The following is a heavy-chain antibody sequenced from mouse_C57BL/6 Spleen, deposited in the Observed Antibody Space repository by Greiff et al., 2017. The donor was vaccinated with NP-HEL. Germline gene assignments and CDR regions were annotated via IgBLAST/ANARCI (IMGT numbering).Heavy chain of an antibody. CDR1: GYTFTSYW. J-gene: IGHJ2*01. Sequence: QVQLQQSGAELVMPGASVKLSCKASGYTFTSYWMHWVKQRPGQGLEWIGEIDPSDSYTNYNQKFKGKSTLTVDKSSSPAYMQLSSLTSEDSAVYYCARRITTGYYFDYWGQGTTLTVSS. CDR2: IDPSDSYT. V-gene: IGHV1-69*01. D-gene: IGHD1-1*01. CDR3: ARRITTGYYFDY.